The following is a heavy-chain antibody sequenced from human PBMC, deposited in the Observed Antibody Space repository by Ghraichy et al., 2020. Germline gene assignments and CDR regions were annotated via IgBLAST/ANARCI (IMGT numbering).Heavy chain of an antibody. Sequence: SQTLSLTCTVSGGSISSSSYYWGWIRQPPGKGLEWIGSIYYSGSTYYNPSLKSRVTISVDTSKNQFSLKLSSVTAADTAVYYCARHDVDTAMEPFDYWGQGTLVTVSS. CDR1: GGSISSSSYY. CDR2: IYYSGST. D-gene: IGHD5-18*01. CDR3: ARHDVDTAMEPFDY. V-gene: IGHV4-39*01. J-gene: IGHJ4*02.